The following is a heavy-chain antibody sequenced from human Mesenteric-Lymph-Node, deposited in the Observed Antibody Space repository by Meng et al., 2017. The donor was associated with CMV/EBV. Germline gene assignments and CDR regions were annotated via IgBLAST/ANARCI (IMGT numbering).Heavy chain of an antibody. D-gene: IGHD6-19*01. CDR3: AIQLGIAVAGHYFDY. V-gene: IGHV3-66*02. Sequence: GGSLRLSCAASGFTFSGFWMSWVRQAPGKGLEWVSVIYSGGSTYYADSVKGRFTISRDNSKNTLYLQMNSLRAEDTAVYYCAIQLGIAVAGHYFDYWGQGTLVTVSS. CDR1: GFTFSGFW. CDR2: IYSGGST. J-gene: IGHJ4*02.